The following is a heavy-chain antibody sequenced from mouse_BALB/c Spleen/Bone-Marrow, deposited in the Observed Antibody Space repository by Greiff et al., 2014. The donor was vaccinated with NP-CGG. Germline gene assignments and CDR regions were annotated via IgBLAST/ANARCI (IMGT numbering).Heavy chain of an antibody. CDR2: ISTYYGDA. J-gene: IGHJ2*01. CDR1: GYTFTAYA. V-gene: IGHV1S137*01. Sequence: LVESGAELVRPGVSVKISCKGSGYTFTAYALHWVKQSHAKSLEWIGVISTYYGDATYNQKFKGKATMTVDKSSSTAYMELARLTSEDSAIYYCARDLDYWGQGTTLTVSS. CDR3: ARDLDY.